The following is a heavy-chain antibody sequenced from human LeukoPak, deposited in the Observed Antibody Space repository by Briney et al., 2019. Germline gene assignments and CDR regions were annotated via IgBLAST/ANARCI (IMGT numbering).Heavy chain of an antibody. J-gene: IGHJ4*02. V-gene: IGHV4-59*01. CDR1: GGSISSYY. CDR2: IYYSGST. D-gene: IGHD5-18*01. Sequence: PSETLSLTCTVSGGSISSYYWSWIRQPPGKGLEWIGYIYYSGSTNYNPSLKSQVTISVDTSKNQFSLKLSSVTAADTAVYYCATALDTAMVTYWGQGTLVTVSS. CDR3: ATALDTAMVTY.